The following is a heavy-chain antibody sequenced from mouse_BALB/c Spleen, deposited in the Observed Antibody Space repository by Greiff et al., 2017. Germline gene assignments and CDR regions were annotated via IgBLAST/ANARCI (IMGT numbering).Heavy chain of an antibody. CDR3: ARGGASATMITFYAMDY. CDR2: IDPYYGGT. D-gene: IGHD2-4*01. CDR1: GYSFTGYN. Sequence: EVQLQQSGPELEKPGASVKISCKASGYSFTGYNMNWVKQSNGKSLEWIGNIDPYYGGTSYNQKFKGKATLTVDKSSSTAYMQLKSLTSEDSAVYYCARGGASATMITFYAMDYWGQGTSVTVSS. V-gene: IGHV1-39*01. J-gene: IGHJ4*01.